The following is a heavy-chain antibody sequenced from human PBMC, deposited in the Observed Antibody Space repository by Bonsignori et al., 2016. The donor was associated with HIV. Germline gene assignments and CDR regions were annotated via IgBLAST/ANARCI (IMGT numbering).Heavy chain of an antibody. CDR1: GFTFSSYW. CDR3: ASTQSGDTYNFYYYMDV. D-gene: IGHD4-17*01. J-gene: IGHJ6*03. Sequence: GGSLRLSCVASGFTFSSYWMSWVRQAPGKGLEWVASIKQDGSEKYYVDSVKGRFTISRDNAKNSLFLQMNSLRAEDTAVYYCASTQSGDTYNFYYYMDVWGGGTTVTVSS. V-gene: IGHV3-7*01. CDR2: IKQDGSEK.